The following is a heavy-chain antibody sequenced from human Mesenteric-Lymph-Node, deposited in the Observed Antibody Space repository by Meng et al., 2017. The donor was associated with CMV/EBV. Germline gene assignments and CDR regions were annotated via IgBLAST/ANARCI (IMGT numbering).Heavy chain of an antibody. CDR1: GGSISRGGYY. V-gene: IGHV4-31*02. Sequence: SGGSISRGGYYWSWIRQHPGKGLEWIGYMYHSGNAYYNPSLKRRGAISIDTSKNQFSLKLSSVTAADTAVYYCARAHRVVTAIYFDYWGQGTLVTVSS. CDR3: ARAHRVVTAIYFDY. D-gene: IGHD2-21*02. J-gene: IGHJ4*02. CDR2: MYHSGNA.